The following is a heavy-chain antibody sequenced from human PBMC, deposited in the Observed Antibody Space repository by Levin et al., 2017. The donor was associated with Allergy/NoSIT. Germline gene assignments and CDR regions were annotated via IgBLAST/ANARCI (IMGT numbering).Heavy chain of an antibody. J-gene: IGHJ4*02. CDR3: VREIAEEGT. Sequence: GGSLRLSCAASGFTFSNYAMHWVRQAPGKGLEWVGVISDDGSSVFYIDSVKGRFTISRDNSKNRLYLQMDSLRAEDTALYYCVREIAEEGTWGQGTLVIVSS. D-gene: IGHD1-1*01. CDR1: GFTFSNYA. V-gene: IGHV3-30-3*01. CDR2: ISDDGSSV.